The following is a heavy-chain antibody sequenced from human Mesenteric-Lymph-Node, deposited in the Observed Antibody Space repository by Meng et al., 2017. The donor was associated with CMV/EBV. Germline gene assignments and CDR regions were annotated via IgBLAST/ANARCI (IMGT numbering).Heavy chain of an antibody. CDR1: GGSFSGYY. CDR3: ARHQRWLKSEGGFNY. Sequence: QVQLQQWGAGLLKPSETLSLTCAVYGGSFSGYYWSWIRQPPGKGLEWIGEINHSGSTNYNPSLKSRVTISVDTSKNQSSLKLSSVTAADTAVYYCARHQRWLKSEGGFNYWGQGTLVTVSS. J-gene: IGHJ4*02. D-gene: IGHD4-23*01. CDR2: INHSGST. V-gene: IGHV4-34*01.